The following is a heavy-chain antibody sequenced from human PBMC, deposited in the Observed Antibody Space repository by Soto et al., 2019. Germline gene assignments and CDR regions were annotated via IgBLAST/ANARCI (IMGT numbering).Heavy chain of an antibody. CDR1: GGSXSSYY. CDR3: ASWRIYYDSSGYDDY. J-gene: IGHJ4*02. V-gene: IGHV4-59*01. D-gene: IGHD3-22*01. Sequence: SETLSLTCTVSGGSXSSYYWSWIRQPPGKGLEWIGYIYYSGSTNYNPSLKSRVTISVDTSKNQFSLKLSSVTAADTAVYYCASWRIYYDSSGYDDYWGQGTLVTVSS. CDR2: IYYSGST.